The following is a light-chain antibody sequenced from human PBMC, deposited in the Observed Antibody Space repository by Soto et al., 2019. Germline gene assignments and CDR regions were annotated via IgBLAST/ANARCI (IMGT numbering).Light chain of an antibody. J-gene: IGKJ3*01. CDR2: DAS. Sequence: EIVLTQSPATLSLSPGERATLSCRASQSVSSFLAWYQQKPGQAPRLLIYDASNRATGIPARFSGSGSGTDFTLTIRSLEPEDFAVYYCQQGSNWPPAFTFGPGTKVDIK. CDR1: QSVSSF. V-gene: IGKV3-11*01. CDR3: QQGSNWPPAFT.